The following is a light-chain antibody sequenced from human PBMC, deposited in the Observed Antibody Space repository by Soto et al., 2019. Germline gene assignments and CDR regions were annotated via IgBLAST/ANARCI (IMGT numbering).Light chain of an antibody. CDR2: EVS. CDR1: SSDVGSYNR. J-gene: IGLJ1*01. CDR3: TSYTDSSTYV. V-gene: IGLV2-18*02. Sequence: QSVLTQPPSVSGSPGQSVAISCTGTSSDVGSYNRVSWYQQPPGAAPKLMIYEVSNRPSGVPDRFSGSKSGNTASLTISGLKLKAELDFSCTSYTDSSTYVSAPGTKVPAL.